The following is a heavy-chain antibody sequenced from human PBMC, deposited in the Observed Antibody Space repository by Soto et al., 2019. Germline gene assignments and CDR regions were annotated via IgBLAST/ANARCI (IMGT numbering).Heavy chain of an antibody. V-gene: IGHV1-18*01. Sequence: QVQLVQSGAEVKKPGASVKVSCKASGYTFTSYGISWVRQAPGQGLEWMGWISAYNGNTNYAQKLQGRVTMTTDTSPSTASRELRSLSSADTAMYYCARERPPADYWCQGTLVTVSS. CDR3: ARERPPADY. CDR1: GYTFTSYG. CDR2: ISAYNGNT. J-gene: IGHJ4*02.